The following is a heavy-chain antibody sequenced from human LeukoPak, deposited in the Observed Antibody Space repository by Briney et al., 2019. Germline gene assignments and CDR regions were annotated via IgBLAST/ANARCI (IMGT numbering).Heavy chain of an antibody. CDR2: ISSSGSDI. D-gene: IGHD4-23*01. J-gene: IGHJ4*02. Sequence: GGSLRLSCAASGFTFSSYEMTWVRQAPGKGLEWVSYISSSGSDIYYADSVKGRFTISRDNAKNSLYLHMNSLRAEDTAVYYCARDYGGSSPFDYWGQGTLVTVSS. V-gene: IGHV3-48*03. CDR3: ARDYGGSSPFDY. CDR1: GFTFSSYE.